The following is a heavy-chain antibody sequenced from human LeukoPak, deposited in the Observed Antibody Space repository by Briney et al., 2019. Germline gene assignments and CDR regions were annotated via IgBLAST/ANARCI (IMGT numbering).Heavy chain of an antibody. CDR2: SPNDGSNK. Sequence: GGSLRLSCAASGFTVSSNYMSWVRQAPGKGLEWVALSPNDGSNKYYAESVKGRFTISRDISKNTLYLQMNSLRAEDTAVYYCARDAYGDYYFDSWGQGALVTVSS. V-gene: IGHV3-30-3*01. CDR3: ARDAYGDYYFDS. D-gene: IGHD4-17*01. J-gene: IGHJ4*02. CDR1: GFTVSSNY.